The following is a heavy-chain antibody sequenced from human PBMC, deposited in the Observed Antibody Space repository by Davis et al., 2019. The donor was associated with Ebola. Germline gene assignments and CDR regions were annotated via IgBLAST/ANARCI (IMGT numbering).Heavy chain of an antibody. CDR1: GGSISSYY. CDR2: IYYSGST. V-gene: IGHV4-59*01. J-gene: IGHJ6*04. CDR3: ARDGLWSGYYTTGVDV. Sequence: PSETLSLTCTVSGGSISSYYWSWIRQPPGKGLEWIGYIYYSGSTNYNPSLKSRVTISVDTSKNQFSLKLSSVTAADTAVYYCARDGLWSGYYTTGVDVWGKGTTVTVSS. D-gene: IGHD3-3*01.